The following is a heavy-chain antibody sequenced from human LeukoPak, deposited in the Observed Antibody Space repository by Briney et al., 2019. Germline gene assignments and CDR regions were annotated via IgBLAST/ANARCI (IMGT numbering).Heavy chain of an antibody. Sequence: PSETLSLTCTVSGGSISSGSYYWSWIRQPAGKGLEWIGRIFPGGSTNYNPSLKSRVTISVDTSKNQFSLRLTSATAADTAVYYCARDGYYDFWSGYYPLIWGQGTMVTVSS. CDR1: GGSISSGSYY. CDR3: ARDGYYDFWSGYYPLI. CDR2: IFPGGST. V-gene: IGHV4-61*02. J-gene: IGHJ3*02. D-gene: IGHD3-3*01.